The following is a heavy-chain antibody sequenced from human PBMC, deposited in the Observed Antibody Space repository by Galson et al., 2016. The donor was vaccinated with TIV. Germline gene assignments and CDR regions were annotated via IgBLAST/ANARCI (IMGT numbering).Heavy chain of an antibody. CDR3: ARDGHDSWSGGANTLDY. Sequence: SLRLSCAASGFPFSSYTMHWVRQAPGKGLEWVAIKSYDGGNEYYADSVKGRFTISRDNSKNTLYLQMDSLRIEDTAVYYCARDGHDSWSGGANTLDYWGQGILVTVSS. CDR1: GFPFSSYT. V-gene: IGHV3-30*04. D-gene: IGHD3-3*01. J-gene: IGHJ4*02. CDR2: KSYDGGNE.